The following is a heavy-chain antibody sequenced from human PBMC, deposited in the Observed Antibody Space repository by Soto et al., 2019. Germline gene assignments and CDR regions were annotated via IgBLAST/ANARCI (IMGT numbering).Heavy chain of an antibody. Sequence: QVQLVESGGGVVQPGRSLRLSCAASGFSFSTCVMHWVRQAPGKGLEWVAVIWSDGRIKYYADSVKGRFTISRDNSKNTLYLQMNSLRAEDAAVYYCARDRTAAAGGFDYWGQGTLVTVSS. D-gene: IGHD2-21*02. CDR1: GFSFSTCV. V-gene: IGHV3-33*01. CDR2: IWSDGRIK. CDR3: ARDRTAAAGGFDY. J-gene: IGHJ4*02.